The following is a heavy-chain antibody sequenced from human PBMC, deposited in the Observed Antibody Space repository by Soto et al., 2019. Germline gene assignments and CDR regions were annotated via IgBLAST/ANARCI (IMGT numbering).Heavy chain of an antibody. J-gene: IGHJ4*02. D-gene: IGHD3-10*01. CDR1: GYSFTTYS. Sequence: GGSLKISCKGSGYSFTTYSINCVRQMPGKGLEWMGRIDPNAGYSNYSASFQGHVTFSADTSNSTAYLQWTSLRASDTAIYYCAKIPIRGDNIGSGSDYHWGQGTLVTVSS. V-gene: IGHV5-10-1*01. CDR2: IDPNAGYS. CDR3: AKIPIRGDNIGSGSDYH.